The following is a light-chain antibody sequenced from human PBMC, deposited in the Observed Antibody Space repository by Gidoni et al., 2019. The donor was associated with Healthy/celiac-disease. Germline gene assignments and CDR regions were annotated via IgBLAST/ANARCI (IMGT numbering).Light chain of an antibody. CDR2: SNN. J-gene: IGLJ1*01. CDR1: SSNIGSNT. CDR3: AAWDDSLNGFYV. V-gene: IGLV1-44*01. Sequence: QSVLTQPPSASGTPGPRVTISCSGSSSNIGSNTVNWYQKLPGTAPKLLIYSNNQRPSGVPDRFSGSKSGTSASLAISGLQSEDEADYYCAAWDDSLNGFYVFGTGTKVTVL.